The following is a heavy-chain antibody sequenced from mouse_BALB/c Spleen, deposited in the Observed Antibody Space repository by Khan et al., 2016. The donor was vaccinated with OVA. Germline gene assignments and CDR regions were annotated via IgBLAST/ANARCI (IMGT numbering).Heavy chain of an antibody. V-gene: IGHV7-3*02. CDR1: GFTFTDYY. Sequence: EVELVESGGGLVQPGGSLRLPCATSGFTFTDYYMSWVRQPPGKSLEWLGLIRNQAKGYTTDYSAPVKGRCTISRDNSQSIVSHQMNNLRAEDSATYYCARENVVAVYWYFDGWGAGSTVTVSS. J-gene: IGHJ1*01. CDR2: IRNQAKGYTT. CDR3: ARENVVAVYWYFDG. D-gene: IGHD1-1*01.